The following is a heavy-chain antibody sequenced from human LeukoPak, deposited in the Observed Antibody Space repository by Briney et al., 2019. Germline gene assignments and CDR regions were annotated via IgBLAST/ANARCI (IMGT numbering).Heavy chain of an antibody. CDR1: EFTFSGYW. CDR3: ARAPGQNHAFDI. J-gene: IGHJ3*02. V-gene: IGHV3-74*03. Sequence: GGSLRLSCVASEFTFSGYWMHWVRQAPGKGLVWVSRINGDGSGTTYADSVKGRFTISRDNAKNTLYLQMNSLRAEDTAVYYCARAPGQNHAFDIWGQGTMVTVSS. CDR2: INGDGSGT.